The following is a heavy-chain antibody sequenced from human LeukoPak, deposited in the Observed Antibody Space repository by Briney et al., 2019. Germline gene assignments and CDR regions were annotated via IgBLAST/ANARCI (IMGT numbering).Heavy chain of an antibody. D-gene: IGHD3-10*01. Sequence: SETLSLTCAVSGYSISSGYYWGWIRQPPGKGLEWIGSIYHSGSTSYNPSLKSRVTISVDTSKNQFSLKLSSVTAADTAVYYCARVWRITMVRGVITDAFDIWGQGTMVTVSS. V-gene: IGHV4-38-2*01. CDR3: ARVWRITMVRGVITDAFDI. J-gene: IGHJ3*02. CDR1: GYSISSGYY. CDR2: IYHSGST.